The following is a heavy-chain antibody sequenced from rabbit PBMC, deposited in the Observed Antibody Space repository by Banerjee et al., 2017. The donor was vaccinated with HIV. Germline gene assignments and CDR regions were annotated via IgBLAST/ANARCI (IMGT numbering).Heavy chain of an antibody. CDR1: GFSFSNKAV. V-gene: IGHV1S45*01. CDR2: INAVTGKA. D-gene: IGHD4-2*01. J-gene: IGHJ6*01. CDR3: AKSDAAGSWSLDL. Sequence: QEQLVESGGGLVKPEGSLKLSCTASGFSFSNKAVMCWVRQAPGKGLEWIACINAVTGKAVYASWAKGRFTFSKTSSTTVTLQMTSLTAADTATYFCAKSDAAGSWSLDLWGPGTLVTVS.